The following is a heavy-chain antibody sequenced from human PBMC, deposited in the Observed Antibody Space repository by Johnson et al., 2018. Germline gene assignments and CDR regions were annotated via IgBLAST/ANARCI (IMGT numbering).Heavy chain of an antibody. CDR3: ARDPNGGGYYYYGMAV. J-gene: IGHJ6*02. D-gene: IGHD4-23*01. CDR1: GGSISSYY. Sequence: QVQLQESGPGLVKPSETLSLTCTVSGGSISSYYWSWIRQPPGKGLEWIGYIYYSGSTNYNPSLKSRVTISLDTSKNQFSLKLSSVTAADTAVYYWARDPNGGGYYYYGMAVWGQGTTVTVSS. CDR2: IYYSGST. V-gene: IGHV4-59*01.